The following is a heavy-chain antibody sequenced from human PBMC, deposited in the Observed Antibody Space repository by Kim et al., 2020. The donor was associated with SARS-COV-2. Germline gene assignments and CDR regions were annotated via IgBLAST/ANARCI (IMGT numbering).Heavy chain of an antibody. CDR2: INSYGSSA. CDR1: GFTFSQYY. J-gene: IGHJ6*02. CDR3: ARIRFYYGMDV. Sequence: GGSLRLSCVGSGFTFSQYYMNWIRQAPGKGLEWVSDINSYGSSADYADSVKGRFTTSRDNSKNTLYLQMNNLRGEDTAVYYCARIRFYYGMDVWGQGTAVTVSS. V-gene: IGHV3-11*03.